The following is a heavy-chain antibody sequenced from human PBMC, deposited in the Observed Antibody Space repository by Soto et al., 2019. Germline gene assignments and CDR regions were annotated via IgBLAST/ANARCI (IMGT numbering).Heavy chain of an antibody. CDR2: IYHSGST. D-gene: IGHD4-17*01. CDR3: ASGRTTVLDY. J-gene: IGHJ4*02. CDR1: GGSISSGGYS. Sequence: SETLSLTCAVSGGSISSGGYSWSWIRQPPGKGLEWIGYIYHSGSTYYNPSLKSRVTISVDRSKNQFSLKLSSVTAADTAVYYCASGRTTVLDYWGQGTLVTVSS. V-gene: IGHV4-30-2*01.